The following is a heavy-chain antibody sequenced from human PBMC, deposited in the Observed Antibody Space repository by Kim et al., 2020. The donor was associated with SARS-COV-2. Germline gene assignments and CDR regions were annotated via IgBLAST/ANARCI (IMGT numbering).Heavy chain of an antibody. CDR3: ARALAVAGTGGYY. J-gene: IGHJ4*02. V-gene: IGHV3-74*01. Sequence: SPDSVKGRLTNSKDNAKNTVYLQVNSLGAEDTAVYYCARALAVAGTGGYYWGQGTLGTVSS. D-gene: IGHD6-19*01.